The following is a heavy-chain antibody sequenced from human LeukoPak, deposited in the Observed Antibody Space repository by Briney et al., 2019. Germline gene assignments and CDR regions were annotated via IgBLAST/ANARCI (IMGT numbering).Heavy chain of an antibody. Sequence: SETLSLTCAVYGGSFSGYYWSWIRQPPGKGLEWIGEINHSGSTNYNPSLKSRVTISVDTSKNQFSLKLSSVTAADTAVYYCARERYCSSTSCYNGVEYFQHWGQGTLVTVSS. CDR3: ARERYCSSTSCYNGVEYFQH. V-gene: IGHV4-34*01. CDR2: INHSGST. D-gene: IGHD2-2*02. CDR1: GGSFSGYY. J-gene: IGHJ1*01.